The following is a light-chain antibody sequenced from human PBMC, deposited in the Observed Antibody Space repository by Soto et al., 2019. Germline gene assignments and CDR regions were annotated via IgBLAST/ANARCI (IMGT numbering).Light chain of an antibody. CDR1: ESVRSD. CDR3: QQRSSWPPT. V-gene: IGKV3-11*01. CDR2: DSS. Sequence: IVLTQSPATLSLSPGERAPLSCRASESVRSDLAWYQQKPGQAPRLLIFDSSNRATGIPARFSGSGYGTDFTLTISSLEPEDFAVYYCQQRSSWPPTFGQGTRLEIK. J-gene: IGKJ5*01.